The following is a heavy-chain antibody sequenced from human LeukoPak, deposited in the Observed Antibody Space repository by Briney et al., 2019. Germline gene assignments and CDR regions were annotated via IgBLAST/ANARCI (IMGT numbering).Heavy chain of an antibody. CDR3: AREDKNTASFSGLDP. CDR2: INPNSGGT. CDR1: GYTFTGYY. Sequence: ASVKVSCKASGYTFTGYYMHWVRQALGQGLEWMGWINPNSGGTNYAQKFQGRVTMTRDTSISTAYMELSRLTSDDTAVYYCAREDKNTASFSGLDPWGQGTLVTVSS. D-gene: IGHD5-18*01. J-gene: IGHJ5*02. V-gene: IGHV1-2*02.